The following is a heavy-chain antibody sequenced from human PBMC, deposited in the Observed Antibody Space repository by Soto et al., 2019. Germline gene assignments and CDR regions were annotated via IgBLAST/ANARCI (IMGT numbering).Heavy chain of an antibody. CDR1: GFTFSSYA. V-gene: IGHV3-23*01. Sequence: PGGSLRLSCAASGFTFSSYAMSWVRQAPGKGLEWVSAISGSGGSTYYADSVKGRFTISRDNSKNTLYLQMNSLRAEDTAVCYCAKNPASLRYYYYYYMDVWGKGTTVTVS. D-gene: IGHD4-17*01. CDR2: ISGSGGST. J-gene: IGHJ6*03. CDR3: AKNPASLRYYYYYYMDV.